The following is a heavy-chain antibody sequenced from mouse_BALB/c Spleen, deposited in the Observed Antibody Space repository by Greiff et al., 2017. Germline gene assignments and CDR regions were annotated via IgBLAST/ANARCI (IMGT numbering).Heavy chain of an antibody. V-gene: IGHV5-12-2*01. CDR1: GFTFSSYT. CDR2: ISNGGGST. CDR3: ARYGRGYAMDY. Sequence: EVHLVESGGGLVQPGGSLKLSCAASGFTFSSYTMSWVRQTPEKRLEWVAYISNGGGSTYYPDTVKGRFTISRDNAKNTLYLQMSSLKSEDTAMYYCARYGRGYAMDYWGQGTSVTVSS. J-gene: IGHJ4*01. D-gene: IGHD2-10*02.